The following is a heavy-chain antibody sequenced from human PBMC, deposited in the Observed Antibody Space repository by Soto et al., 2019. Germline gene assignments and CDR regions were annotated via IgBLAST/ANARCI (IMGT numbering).Heavy chain of an antibody. J-gene: IGHJ6*02. CDR1: GFTFSTHA. CDR3: AKDPPWTVGPLAMDV. Sequence: LRLSCVASGFTFSTHAMSWVRQAPLKGLEWVSTFSGSGGNIYYADSVKGRLTISRDDSKNTLYLQMNRLRVEDTAVYYCAKDPPWTVGPLAMDVWGQGTTVTVSS. CDR2: FSGSGGNI. D-gene: IGHD4-4*01. V-gene: IGHV3-23*01.